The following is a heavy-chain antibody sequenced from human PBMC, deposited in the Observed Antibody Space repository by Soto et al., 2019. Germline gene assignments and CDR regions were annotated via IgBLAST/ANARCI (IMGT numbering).Heavy chain of an antibody. CDR3: ARKENYGDYVDY. J-gene: IGHJ4*02. V-gene: IGHV1-18*04. CDR2: IRVYNGNT. CDR1: GYTFSRYG. D-gene: IGHD4-17*01. Sequence: QVQLVQSGPEVKKPGASVKVSCKASGYTFSRYGISWVRQAPGQGLEWMGWIRVYNGNTKYAQKVLDRVTLTTDTSTSTVFMELRSLRSDDTAVYYCARKENYGDYVDYWGQGALVTVSS.